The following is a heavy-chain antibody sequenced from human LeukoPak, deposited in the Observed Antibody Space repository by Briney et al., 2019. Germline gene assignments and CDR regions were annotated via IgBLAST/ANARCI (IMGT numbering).Heavy chain of an antibody. CDR3: AKDRQWRVRRLDY. J-gene: IGHJ4*02. CDR2: ISGSGGST. CDR1: GVTTSSYA. Sequence: PGGSLRLSCAASGVTTSSYAMSWVRQAPGKGLEWVSAISGSGGSTYYADSVKGRFTISRDNSKNTLYLQMNSLRAEDTAVYYCAKDRQWRVRRLDYWGQGTLVTVSS. D-gene: IGHD6-19*01. V-gene: IGHV3-23*01.